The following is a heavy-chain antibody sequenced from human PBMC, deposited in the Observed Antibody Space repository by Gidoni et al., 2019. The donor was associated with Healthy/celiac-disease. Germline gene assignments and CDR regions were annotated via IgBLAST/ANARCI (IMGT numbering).Heavy chain of an antibody. CDR1: GGSFSGYY. Sequence: QVQLQQWGAGLLKPSETLSLTCAVYGGSFSGYYWSWIRQPPGKGLEWIGEINHSGRTNYNPSLKSRVTISVDTSKNQFSLKLSSVTAADTAVYYCARGRRSRRLYYYYYGMDVWGQGTTVTVSS. CDR2: INHSGRT. J-gene: IGHJ6*02. CDR3: ARGRRSRRLYYYYYGMDV. D-gene: IGHD1-26*01. V-gene: IGHV4-34*01.